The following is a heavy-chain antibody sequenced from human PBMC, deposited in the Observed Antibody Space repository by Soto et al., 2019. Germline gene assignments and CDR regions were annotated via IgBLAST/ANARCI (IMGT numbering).Heavy chain of an antibody. V-gene: IGHV4-59*01. D-gene: IGHD3-3*01. CDR1: GGSISSYY. CDR3: ARDYYDFWSGYSLWFMDV. Sequence: SETLSLTCTVSGGSISSYYWSWIRQPPGKGLEWIGYIYYSGSTNYNPSLKSRVTISVDTSKNQFSLKLSSVTAADTAVYYCARDYYDFWSGYSLWFMDVWGQGTTVTVSS. J-gene: IGHJ6*02. CDR2: IYYSGST.